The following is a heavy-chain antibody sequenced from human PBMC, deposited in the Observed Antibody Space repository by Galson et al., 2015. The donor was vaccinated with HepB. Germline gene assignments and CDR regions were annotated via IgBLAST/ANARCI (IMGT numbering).Heavy chain of an antibody. CDR3: ARGIAAAGHALDI. Sequence: CAISGDRVSGNSAVWCCIRQSPSSGLEGLGRTYYRSNWYKDDAVSVKDRITINPDTSKNQLSLHLNSVTPDDTAVYYCARGIAAAGHALDIWGQGTMVTVSS. J-gene: IGHJ3*02. CDR2: TYYRSNWYK. D-gene: IGHD6-13*01. V-gene: IGHV6-1*01. CDR1: GDRVSGNSAV.